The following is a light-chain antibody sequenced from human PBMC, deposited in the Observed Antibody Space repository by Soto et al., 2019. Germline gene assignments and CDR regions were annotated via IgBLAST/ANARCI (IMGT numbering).Light chain of an antibody. Sequence: QSALTQPASVSGSPGQSITISCTGRSSDVGSYNLVSWYQQHPGKAPKLMIYEGSKRPSGVSNRFAGSKSGNTASVTISGLQPEDEADYYCCSYAGSNTLGFGGGTKVTVL. CDR2: EGS. V-gene: IGLV2-23*01. CDR1: SSDVGSYNL. J-gene: IGLJ2*01. CDR3: CSYAGSNTLG.